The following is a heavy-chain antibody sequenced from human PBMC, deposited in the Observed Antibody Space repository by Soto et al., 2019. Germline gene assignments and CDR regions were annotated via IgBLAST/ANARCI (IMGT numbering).Heavy chain of an antibody. CDR2: IIPIFGTA. V-gene: IGHV1-69*12. Sequence: QVQLVQSGAEVKKPGSSVKVSWKASGGTFSSYAISWVRQAPGQGLEWMGGIIPIFGTANYAQKFQGRVTITADESTSTAYMEMSSLISEDTAVYYCSRMYYYDSSGDYFDYWGQGTLVTVSS. J-gene: IGHJ4*02. D-gene: IGHD3-22*01. CDR3: SRMYYYDSSGDYFDY. CDR1: GGTFSSYA.